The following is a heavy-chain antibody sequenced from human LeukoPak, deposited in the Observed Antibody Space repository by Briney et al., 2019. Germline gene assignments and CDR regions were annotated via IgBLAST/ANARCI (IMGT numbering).Heavy chain of an antibody. CDR1: GGSISSYY. J-gene: IGHJ4*02. Sequence: PSETLSLTCTVSGGSISSYYWGWIRQPPGKGLEWIGYIYYSGSTNYNPSLKSRVTISVDTSKNQFSLKLSSVTAADTAVYYCASNHSPGYCSSTSCPFDYWGQGTLVTVSS. CDR3: ASNHSPGYCSSTSCPFDY. D-gene: IGHD2-2*01. CDR2: IYYSGST. V-gene: IGHV4-59*08.